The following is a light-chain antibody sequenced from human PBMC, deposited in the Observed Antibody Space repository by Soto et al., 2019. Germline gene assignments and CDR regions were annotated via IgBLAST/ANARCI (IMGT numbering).Light chain of an antibody. Sequence: DIQMIQSPSSLSASVGDSVTITCRASQSISSYLNWYQQKGGKAPKLLISAASSLQSGVPSRFSGSGSGTDFTLTISSLQPEDFATYYCQQSYNTPPTFGQGTKLEIK. CDR1: QSISSY. J-gene: IGKJ2*01. V-gene: IGKV1-39*01. CDR3: QQSYNTPPT. CDR2: AAS.